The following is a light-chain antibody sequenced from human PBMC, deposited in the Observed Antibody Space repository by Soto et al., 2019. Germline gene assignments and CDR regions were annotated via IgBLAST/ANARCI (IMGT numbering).Light chain of an antibody. CDR3: NSYTSKSTGV. Sequence: QSALTQPASVSGSPGQSITNSCTGTSSDVGGYNYVSWYQQHPGTAPKLIIYEVSNRPSGVSHRFSGSKSGNTASLTISGLQAEDEADYYCNSYTSKSTGVFGTGTKLTVL. CDR1: SSDVGGYNY. V-gene: IGLV2-14*01. CDR2: EVS. J-gene: IGLJ1*01.